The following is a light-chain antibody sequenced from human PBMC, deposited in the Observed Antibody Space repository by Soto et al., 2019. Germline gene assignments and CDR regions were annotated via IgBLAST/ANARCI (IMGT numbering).Light chain of an antibody. CDR3: QQYGSLSWT. V-gene: IGKV3-20*01. CDR1: ESLSSIY. J-gene: IGKJ1*01. CDR2: GAS. Sequence: EIVLTQSPGTLSLSPGERATLSCRASESLSSIYLAWYQQKPGQAPRLLIHGASTRATGVPDRFSGSGSGTDFTLTISRLEPEDFAVYHCQQYGSLSWTFGQGTKVDIK.